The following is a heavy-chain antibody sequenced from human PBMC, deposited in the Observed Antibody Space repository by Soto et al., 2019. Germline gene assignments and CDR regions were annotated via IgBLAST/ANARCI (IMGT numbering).Heavy chain of an antibody. D-gene: IGHD1-26*01. V-gene: IGHV1-2*04. CDR3: ARALHTTETLPHFDY. Sequence: ASVKVSCKASGYTFTGYYMHWVRQAPGQGLEWMGWINPNSGGTNYAQKFQGWVTMTRDTSISTAYMELSRLRSDDTAVYYCARALHTTETLPHFDYWGQGTLVTVSS. CDR1: GYTFTGYY. CDR2: INPNSGGT. J-gene: IGHJ4*02.